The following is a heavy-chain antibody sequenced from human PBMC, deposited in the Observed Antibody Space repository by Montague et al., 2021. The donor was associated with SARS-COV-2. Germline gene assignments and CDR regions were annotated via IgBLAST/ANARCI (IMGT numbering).Heavy chain of an antibody. D-gene: IGHD1-20*01. Sequence: SETLSLTCTVSGGSISGYYWSWFRQSAGKGLEWIGRINNSGSTSYNPSLKSRVTMSVDTSKNQFSLKLNSVTAADTAVYYCVRDQGRSNWNYPDYWGQGTLVTVSS. CDR1: GGSISGYY. CDR2: INNSGST. V-gene: IGHV4-4*07. J-gene: IGHJ4*02. CDR3: VRDQGRSNWNYPDY.